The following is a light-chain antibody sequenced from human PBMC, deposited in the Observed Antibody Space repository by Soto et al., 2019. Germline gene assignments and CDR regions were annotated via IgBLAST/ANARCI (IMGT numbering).Light chain of an antibody. Sequence: EIVLTQSPGTLSLSPGERATLSCRASQSVASSFLAWYQQKPGQAPRLLIYGASSRATGIPDRFSGSGSGTDFTLTITRLEPEDFAVYYCQQFATSPFTFCPGNTVDVK. CDR3: QQFATSPFT. V-gene: IGKV3-20*01. J-gene: IGKJ3*01. CDR2: GAS. CDR1: QSVASSF.